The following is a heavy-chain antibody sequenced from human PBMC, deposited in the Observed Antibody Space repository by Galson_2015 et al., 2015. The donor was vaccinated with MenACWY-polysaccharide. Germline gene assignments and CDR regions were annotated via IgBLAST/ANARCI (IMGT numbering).Heavy chain of an antibody. CDR2: ISAYNGNT. CDR3: ARVGLGTVAATEDY. Sequence: SVKVSCKASGYTFTRYSISWVRQAPGQGLEWMGWISAYNGNTNYAQNFQDRVTMTTDTSTSTAYMELRSLRSDDTAVYYCARVGLGTVAATEDYWGQGTLVTVPS. D-gene: IGHD6-19*01. CDR1: GYTFTRYS. V-gene: IGHV1-18*01. J-gene: IGHJ4*02.